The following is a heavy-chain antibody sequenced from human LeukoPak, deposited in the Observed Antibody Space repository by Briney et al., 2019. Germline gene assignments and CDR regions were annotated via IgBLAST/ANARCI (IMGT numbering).Heavy chain of an antibody. Sequence: GGSLRLSCAASGFTFSSYWMSWVRQAPGKGLEWVANIKQDGSEKYYVDSVKGRFTISRDNAKNSLYLQMNSLRAEDTAVYYCARAGYSYGYGMDVWGQGTTVTVSS. V-gene: IGHV3-7*01. CDR3: ARAGYSYGYGMDV. CDR2: IKQDGSEK. J-gene: IGHJ6*02. CDR1: GFTFSSYW. D-gene: IGHD5-18*01.